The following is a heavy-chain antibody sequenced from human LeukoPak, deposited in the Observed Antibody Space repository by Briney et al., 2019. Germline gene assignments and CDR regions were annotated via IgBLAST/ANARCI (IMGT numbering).Heavy chain of an antibody. CDR1: GGSISSVGYD. D-gene: IGHD3-22*01. J-gene: IGHJ5*02. Sequence: SGTLSLTCAVSGGSISSVGYDWSCIRQPPGECLGWSGYIYHSGTTYYNPSLKSRPTISVHTSKNQFCRKLSSVTAADTAVYYCARAPEGYYDSSGYYRGWFDPWGQGTLVTVSS. V-gene: IGHV4-30-2*05. CDR2: IYHSGTT. CDR3: ARAPEGYYDSSGYYRGWFDP.